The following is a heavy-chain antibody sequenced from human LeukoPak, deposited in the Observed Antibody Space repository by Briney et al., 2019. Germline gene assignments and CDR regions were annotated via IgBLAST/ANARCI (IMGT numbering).Heavy chain of an antibody. V-gene: IGHV3-33*01. CDR2: IWYDGNNE. J-gene: IGHJ4*02. CDR1: GFTFSSYG. CDR3: ARDRKAWQQQSAFDY. D-gene: IGHD5-24*01. Sequence: PGGSLRLSCAASGFTFSSYGMHWVRQAPGKGLEWVAVIWYDGNNEYYGDSVKGRFTISRDNSKNTLYLQMSSLRVEDTAVYYCARDRKAWQQQSAFDYWGQGTLVSVSS.